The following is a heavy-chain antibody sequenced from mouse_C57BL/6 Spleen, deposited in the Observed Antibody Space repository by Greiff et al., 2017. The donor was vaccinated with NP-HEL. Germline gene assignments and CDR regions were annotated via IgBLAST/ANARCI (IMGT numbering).Heavy chain of an antibody. Sequence: VQLKQSGPELVKPGASVKMSCKASGYTFTDYNMHWVKQSHGKSLEWIGYINPNNGGTSYNQKFKGKATLTVNKSSSTAYMELRSLTSEDSAVYYCAFYYYGSSYGGYAMDYWGQGTSVTVSS. CDR3: AFYYYGSSYGGYAMDY. J-gene: IGHJ4*01. CDR1: GYTFTDYN. V-gene: IGHV1-22*01. D-gene: IGHD1-1*01. CDR2: INPNNGGT.